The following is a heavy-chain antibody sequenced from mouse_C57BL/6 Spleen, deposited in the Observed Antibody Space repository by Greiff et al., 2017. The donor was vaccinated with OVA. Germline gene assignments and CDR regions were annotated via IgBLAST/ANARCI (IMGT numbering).Heavy chain of an antibody. CDR1: GYTFTSYW. J-gene: IGHJ3*01. Sequence: VQLQQPGAELVRPGSSVKLSCKASGYTFTSYWMHWAKQRPIQGLEWIGNLDPSDRETHYNQKFTNKATLTEDKSSSTAYIQLSSLTSEDSAVYYCARDERTGWFAYWGQGTLVTVSA. CDR2: LDPSDRET. CDR3: ARDERTGWFAY. D-gene: IGHD4-1*01. V-gene: IGHV1-52*01.